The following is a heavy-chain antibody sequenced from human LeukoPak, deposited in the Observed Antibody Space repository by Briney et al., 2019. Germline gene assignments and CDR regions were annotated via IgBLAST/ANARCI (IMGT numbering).Heavy chain of an antibody. D-gene: IGHD6-13*01. Sequence: GGSLRLSCAASGLLLSSYFMSWVRQAPGMGLEGVSVITGSGGNTYYADSVKGRFTNSSDNSRNTVHLQMSSLRVDDTAVYYCAKAASSSWPSYYYGMDVWGQGPTVTVSS. CDR2: ITGSGGNT. CDR1: GLLLSSYF. V-gene: IGHV3-23*01. J-gene: IGHJ6*02. CDR3: AKAASSSWPSYYYGMDV.